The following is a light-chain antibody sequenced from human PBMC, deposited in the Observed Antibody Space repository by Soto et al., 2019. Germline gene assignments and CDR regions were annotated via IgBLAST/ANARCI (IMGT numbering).Light chain of an antibody. CDR2: SNN. CDR3: AAWDDSLNVV. Sequence: QSVLTQPPSASGTPGQRVTSSCSGSSSNIGSNTVNWYQQLPGPAPKLLIYSNNQRPSGVPDRFSGSKTGTSASLAISGLQSEDEADYYCAAWDDSLNVVFGGGTKLTVL. J-gene: IGLJ2*01. CDR1: SSNIGSNT. V-gene: IGLV1-44*01.